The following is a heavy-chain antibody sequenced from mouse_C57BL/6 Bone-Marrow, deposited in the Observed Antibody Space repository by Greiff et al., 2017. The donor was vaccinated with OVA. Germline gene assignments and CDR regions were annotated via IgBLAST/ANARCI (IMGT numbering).Heavy chain of an antibody. CDR2: IWSGGST. J-gene: IGHJ3*01. Sequence: VQVVESGPGLVQPSQSLSITCTVSGFSLTSYGVHWVRQSPGKGLEWLGVIWSGGSTDYNAAFISRLSISKDNSKSQVFFKMNSLQADDTAIYYCARKSNYLAWFAYWGQGTLVTVSA. D-gene: IGHD2-5*01. CDR3: ARKSNYLAWFAY. CDR1: GFSLTSYG. V-gene: IGHV2-2*01.